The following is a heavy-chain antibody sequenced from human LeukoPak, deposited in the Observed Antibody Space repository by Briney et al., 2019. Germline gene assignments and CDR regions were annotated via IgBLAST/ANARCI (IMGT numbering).Heavy chain of an antibody. CDR2: IYYSGST. D-gene: IGHD6-19*01. CDR1: GGSISSYY. Sequence: SETLSLTCTVPGGSISSYYWSWIREPPGKGLEWIGYIYYSGSTNYNPSLKSRVTISVDTSKNQFSPKLSSVTAADTAVYYCARAGVAVAGGGWFDPWGQGTLVTVSS. J-gene: IGHJ5*02. CDR3: ARAGVAVAGGGWFDP. V-gene: IGHV4-59*01.